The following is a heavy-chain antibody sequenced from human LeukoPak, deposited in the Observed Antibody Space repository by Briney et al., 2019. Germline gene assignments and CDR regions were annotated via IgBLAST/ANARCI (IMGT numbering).Heavy chain of an antibody. D-gene: IGHD5-18*01. V-gene: IGHV4-59*08. CDR3: ARGFLVGYSNRILDP. Sequence: SETLSLTCTVSGGSISSYYWSWIRQPPGKGLEWIGYIYYSGSTNYNPSLKSRVTISVDTSKNQFSLKLSSVTAADTAVYYCARGFLVGYSNRILDPWGQGTLVTVSS. CDR1: GGSISSYY. J-gene: IGHJ5*02. CDR2: IYYSGST.